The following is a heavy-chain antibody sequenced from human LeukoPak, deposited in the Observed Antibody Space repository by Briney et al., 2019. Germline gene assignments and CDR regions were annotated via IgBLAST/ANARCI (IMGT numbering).Heavy chain of an antibody. Sequence: SETLSLTCTVSGGSISSYYWSWLRQPPGKGLEWIGYIYHSGTTNYNPSLKSRVTISVDTYKSQFSLKLSSVTAADTAIYYCARNIVGPRQVDYWGQGTLVTVSS. J-gene: IGHJ4*02. D-gene: IGHD1-26*01. CDR3: ARNIVGPRQVDY. CDR1: GGSISSYY. V-gene: IGHV4-59*01. CDR2: IYHSGTT.